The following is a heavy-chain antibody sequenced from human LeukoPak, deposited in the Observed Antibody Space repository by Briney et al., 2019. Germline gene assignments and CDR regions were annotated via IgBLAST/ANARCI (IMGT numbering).Heavy chain of an antibody. Sequence: SETLSLTCAVSGGSISSGGYSWSWIRQPPGKGLEWIGYIYHSGSTYYNPSLKSRVTISVDTSKNQFSLKLSSVTAADTAVYYCARASPGYDSSGYLQGYYYMDVWGKGTTVTVSS. D-gene: IGHD3-22*01. CDR1: GGSISSGGYS. V-gene: IGHV4-30-2*01. CDR3: ARASPGYDSSGYLQGYYYMDV. CDR2: IYHSGST. J-gene: IGHJ6*03.